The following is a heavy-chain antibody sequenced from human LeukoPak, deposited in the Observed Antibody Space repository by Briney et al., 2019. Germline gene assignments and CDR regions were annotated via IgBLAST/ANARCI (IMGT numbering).Heavy chain of an antibody. CDR3: ARDSITGDNSLDF. Sequence: GGPLRLSCAASGFTFSTYGMHWVRQAPGKGLEWVAVITNDGNYEKYADAVRGRFTISGDNSKNTLYLQMNSLSAEDTAVYYCARDSITGDNSLDFWGRGTLVTVSS. V-gene: IGHV3-33*05. D-gene: IGHD7-27*01. J-gene: IGHJ4*02. CDR2: ITNDGNYE. CDR1: GFTFSTYG.